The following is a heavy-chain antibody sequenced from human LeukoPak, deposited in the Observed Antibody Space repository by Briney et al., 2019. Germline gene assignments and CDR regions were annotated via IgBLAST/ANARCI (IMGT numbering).Heavy chain of an antibody. V-gene: IGHV1-18*01. CDR1: GYTFTSYG. CDR2: ISAYNGNT. CDR3: ARVVDYDFPGYYMDV. Sequence: GASVKVSCKASGYTFTSYGISWVRQAPGQGLEWMGWISAYNGNTNYAQKLQGRVTMTTDTSTSTAYMELRSLRSDDTAVYYCARVVDYDFPGYYMDVWGKGTTVTVSS. D-gene: IGHD3-3*01. J-gene: IGHJ6*03.